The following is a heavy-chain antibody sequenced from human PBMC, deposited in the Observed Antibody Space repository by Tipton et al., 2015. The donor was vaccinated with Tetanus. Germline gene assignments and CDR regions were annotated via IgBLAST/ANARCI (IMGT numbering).Heavy chain of an antibody. J-gene: IGHJ4*02. CDR2: IIPIFGTA. CDR3: ARAFQAQYYYGLGSYYNVFDY. Sequence: QSGAEVKKPGSSVKVSCKASGGTFSSYAISWVRQAPGQGLEWMGGIIPIFGTANYAQKFQGRVTITADESTSTAYMELSSLRSEDTAVYYCARAFQAQYYYGLGSYYNVFDYWGQGTLVTVSS. D-gene: IGHD3-10*01. V-gene: IGHV1-69*01. CDR1: GGTFSSYA.